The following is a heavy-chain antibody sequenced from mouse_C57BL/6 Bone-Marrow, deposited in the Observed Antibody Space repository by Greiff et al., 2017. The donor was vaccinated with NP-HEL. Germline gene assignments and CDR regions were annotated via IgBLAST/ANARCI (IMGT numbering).Heavy chain of an antibody. V-gene: IGHV5-12*01. J-gene: IGHJ3*01. Sequence: EVNVVESGGGLVQPGGSLKLSCAASGFTFSDYYMYWVRQTPEKRLEWVAYISNGGGSTYYPDTVKGRFTISRDNAKNTLYLQMSRLKSEDTAMYYCARPTYYGSSYSFAYWGQGTLVTVSA. CDR2: ISNGGGST. CDR3: ARPTYYGSSYSFAY. D-gene: IGHD1-1*01. CDR1: GFTFSDYY.